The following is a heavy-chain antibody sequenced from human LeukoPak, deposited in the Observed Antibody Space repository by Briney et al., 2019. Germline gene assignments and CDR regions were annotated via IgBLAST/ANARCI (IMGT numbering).Heavy chain of an antibody. CDR2: INPSGGST. D-gene: IGHD6-13*01. J-gene: IGHJ6*02. Sequence: ASVKVSCKASGNTFTSYYMHWVRQAPGQGLEWTGIINPSGGSTSYAQKFQGRVTMTRDTSTSTVYMELSSLRSEDTAVYYCASEDAAADIYYYYGMDVWGQGTTVTVSS. V-gene: IGHV1-46*01. CDR1: GNTFTSYY. CDR3: ASEDAAADIYYYYGMDV.